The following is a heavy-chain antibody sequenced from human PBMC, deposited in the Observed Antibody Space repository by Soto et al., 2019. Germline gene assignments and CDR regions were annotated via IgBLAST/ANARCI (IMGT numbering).Heavy chain of an antibody. CDR2: INAGNGNT. J-gene: IGHJ5*01. CDR1: GYTFTSSA. V-gene: IGHV1-3*01. D-gene: IGHD5-12*01. Sequence: ASVKVSCKASGYTFTSSAMHWVRQAPGQRLEWMGWINAGNGNTKYSQKFQGRVTITRDTSASTAYMELSSLRSEDTAVYYCARGGRGYDGTYWFDSWGQGTLVTVSS. CDR3: ARGGRGYDGTYWFDS.